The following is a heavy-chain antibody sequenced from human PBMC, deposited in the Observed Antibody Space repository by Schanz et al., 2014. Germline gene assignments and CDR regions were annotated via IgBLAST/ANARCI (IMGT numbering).Heavy chain of an antibody. CDR1: GGSISSSNW. J-gene: IGHJ5*02. D-gene: IGHD5-18*01. Sequence: QVQLQESGPGLVKPSGTLSLTCAVSGGSISSSNWWSWVRQPPGKGLEWIGEIYHSGSTNYKPSLKSRVTISADNSKTQSSLKLRSVTAADTAVYYCARRSVSPSGNSYGYVVAWFDPWGQGTLVTVSS. CDR2: IYHSGST. CDR3: ARRSVSPSGNSYGYVVAWFDP. V-gene: IGHV4-4*02.